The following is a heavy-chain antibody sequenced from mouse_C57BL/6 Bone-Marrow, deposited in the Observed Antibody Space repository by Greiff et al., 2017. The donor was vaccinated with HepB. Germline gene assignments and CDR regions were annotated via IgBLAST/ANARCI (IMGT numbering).Heavy chain of an antibody. D-gene: IGHD2-4*01. Sequence: EVKLMESGPVLVKPGASVKMSCKASGYTFTDYYMNWVKQSHGKSLEWIGVINPYNGGTSYNKKFKGKATLTVDKSSSTAYMELNSLTSEDSAVYYCARGYDYAFAYWGQGTLVTVSA. J-gene: IGHJ3*01. CDR2: INPYNGGT. CDR3: ARGYDYAFAY. V-gene: IGHV1-19*01. CDR1: GYTFTDYY.